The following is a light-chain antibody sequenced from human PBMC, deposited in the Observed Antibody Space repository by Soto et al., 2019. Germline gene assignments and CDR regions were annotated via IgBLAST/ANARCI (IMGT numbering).Light chain of an antibody. V-gene: IGLV2-14*01. CDR1: SSDVGGYNY. CDR2: DVS. Sequence: QSALTQPASVSGSPGQSITNSCTGTSSDVGGYNYVSWYQQYPGKAPKLMIYDVSNRPSGVSNRFSGSKSGNTASLTISGLQPEDEADYYCSSFTTSSTLVVFGGGTKVTVL. CDR3: SSFTTSSTLVV. J-gene: IGLJ2*01.